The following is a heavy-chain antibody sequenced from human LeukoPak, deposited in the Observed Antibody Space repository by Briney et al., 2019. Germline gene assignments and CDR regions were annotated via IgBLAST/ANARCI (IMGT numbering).Heavy chain of an antibody. CDR1: GFSFTTYW. D-gene: IGHD2-2*01. V-gene: IGHV3-7*01. Sequence: GESLRLSCAASGFSFTTYWMSWVRQAPGKGLEWVANIKQDGTEKYYVDSVKGRFTISRDNSNNTVYLQMNNLRPEDTAVFYCARGQGYESYYYMDVWGKGTTVSVSS. J-gene: IGHJ6*03. CDR2: IKQDGTEK. CDR3: ARGQGYESYYYMDV.